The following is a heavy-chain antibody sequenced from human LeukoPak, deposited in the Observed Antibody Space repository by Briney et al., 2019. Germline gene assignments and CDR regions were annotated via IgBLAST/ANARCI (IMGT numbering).Heavy chain of an antibody. CDR2: ISASNGNT. D-gene: IGHD1-26*01. J-gene: IGHJ4*02. CDR1: GYTFTIYG. V-gene: IGHV1-18*01. CDR3: ARDIVGVGATSGTFVY. Sequence: ASVRVSSTPSGYTFTIYGISWVRQAPGQRLGWIGWISASNGNTNYAQKRQGRVTMTTDTSTSTAYRELRSLRSVDTAVYYCARDIVGVGATSGTFVYWGEGTLVTVSS.